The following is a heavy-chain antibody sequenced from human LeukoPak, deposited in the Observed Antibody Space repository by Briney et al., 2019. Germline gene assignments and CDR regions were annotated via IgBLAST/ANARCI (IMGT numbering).Heavy chain of an antibody. V-gene: IGHV1-2*06. Sequence: ASVKVSCKASGYTFTGYYMHWVRQAPGQGLEWMGRINPNSGGTNYAQKFQGRVTMTRDTSISTAYMELSRLRSDDTAVYYCARLIPAGYSSGWCRDYWGQGTLVTVSS. J-gene: IGHJ4*02. D-gene: IGHD6-19*01. CDR2: INPNSGGT. CDR1: GYTFTGYY. CDR3: ARLIPAGYSSGWCRDY.